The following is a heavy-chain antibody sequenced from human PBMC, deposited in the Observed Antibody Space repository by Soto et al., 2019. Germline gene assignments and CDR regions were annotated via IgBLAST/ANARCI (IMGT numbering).Heavy chain of an antibody. Sequence: WSLRLSCAASGFPFGENAMSWVRQAPGKGLEWVSGISDSGATTYYADSVRGRFTISRDNSKNTLYLQMKSLRAEDSASYYCAKEDTSSGSLDYWGQGALVTVSS. V-gene: IGHV3-23*01. CDR3: AKEDTSSGSLDY. D-gene: IGHD6-19*01. J-gene: IGHJ4*02. CDR1: GFPFGENA. CDR2: ISDSGATT.